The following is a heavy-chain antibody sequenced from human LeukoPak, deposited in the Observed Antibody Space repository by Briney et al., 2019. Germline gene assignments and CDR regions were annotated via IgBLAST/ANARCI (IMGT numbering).Heavy chain of an antibody. J-gene: IGHJ4*02. Sequence: RGSLTLSCAASGFTFSNYWMHWVRQVPGRGLVWVSRINNLGTSTNYADSVRGRFTISRDDAKNTLYLQMNSLRAEDTAVYYCARGGGAYYFDYWGRGILVTVSS. V-gene: IGHV3-74*01. D-gene: IGHD3-10*01. CDR3: ARGGGAYYFDY. CDR2: INNLGTST. CDR1: GFTFSNYW.